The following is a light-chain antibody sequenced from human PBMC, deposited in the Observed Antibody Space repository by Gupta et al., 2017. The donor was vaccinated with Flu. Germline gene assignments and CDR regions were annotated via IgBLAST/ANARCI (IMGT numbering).Light chain of an antibody. J-gene: IGLJ3*02. CDR2: END. Sequence: KVTISCDGSNSNIGKNYVSWYQQLPGTAPKLIINENDQRPSGIPDRFSGSKAGTSATLTISGLQTGDEDDYYCAAWDSSLIAGLFGGGTTLTVL. CDR1: NSNIGKNY. V-gene: IGLV1-51*02. CDR3: AAWDSSLIAGL.